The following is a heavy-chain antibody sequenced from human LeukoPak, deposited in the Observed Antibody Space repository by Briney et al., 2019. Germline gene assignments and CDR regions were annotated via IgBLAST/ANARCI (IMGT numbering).Heavy chain of an antibody. Sequence: GGSLRISCAASGFTFSSYSMNWVRQAPGKGLEWVASISSTSSYIFYRDSVRGRFTISRDNAKNSLYLQMNSLRAEDTAVYYCARREWLRLLDYWGQGTLVTVSS. CDR3: ARREWLRLLDY. V-gene: IGHV3-21*01. D-gene: IGHD5-12*01. CDR1: GFTFSSYS. J-gene: IGHJ4*02. CDR2: ISSTSSYI.